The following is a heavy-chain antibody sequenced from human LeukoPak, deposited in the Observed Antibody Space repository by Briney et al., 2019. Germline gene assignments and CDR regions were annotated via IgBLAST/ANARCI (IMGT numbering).Heavy chain of an antibody. D-gene: IGHD2-8*01. CDR3: AGPNGGFYNGFDT. V-gene: IGHV1-2*01. J-gene: IGHJ5*02. Sequence: EASVKVSCKASGYSFSAYYIHWVRQAPGQGLEWMGWINPTSGDTNYAQKFQDRVTLTRDTSISTAYMELTNLISDDTVVYFWAGPNGGFYNGFDTWGQGTLVTVSS. CDR1: GYSFSAYY. CDR2: INPTSGDT.